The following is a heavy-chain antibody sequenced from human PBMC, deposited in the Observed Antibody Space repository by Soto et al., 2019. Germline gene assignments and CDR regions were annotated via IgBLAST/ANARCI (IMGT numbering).Heavy chain of an antibody. Sequence: GGALRLSCAASGFTFSSYSMSWVRQAPGKGLEWVSAISGSGGSTYYADSVKGRFTISRDNSKNTLYLQMNSLRAEDTAVYYCAKDVSSGWYYYFDYWGQGTLVTV. J-gene: IGHJ4*02. V-gene: IGHV3-23*01. CDR1: GFTFSSYS. CDR2: ISGSGGST. CDR3: AKDVSSGWYYYFDY. D-gene: IGHD6-19*01.